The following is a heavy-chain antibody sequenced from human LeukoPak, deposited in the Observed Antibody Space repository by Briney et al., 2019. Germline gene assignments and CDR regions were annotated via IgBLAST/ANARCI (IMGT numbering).Heavy chain of an antibody. V-gene: IGHV3-23*01. CDR3: AKGLQWELPFDC. CDR1: GFTFSSYA. CDR2: ITGSGDKT. J-gene: IGHJ4*02. D-gene: IGHD1-7*01. Sequence: GGSLRLSCALSGFTFSSYAMSWVRQAPGQGLEWVSAITGSGDKTYYAVSVKGRFTFSRDNPSNTLYLQMSSLRAEDTAVYNCAKGLQWELPFDCWGQGTLVTVSS.